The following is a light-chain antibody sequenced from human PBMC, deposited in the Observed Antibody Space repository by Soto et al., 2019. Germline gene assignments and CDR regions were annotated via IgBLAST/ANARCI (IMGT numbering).Light chain of an antibody. V-gene: IGKV3-20*01. J-gene: IGKJ1*01. Sequence: EIVLTQSPATLSLSPGERATLSCRASQSIRSPFLAWYQQKPGQAPRLFIHGASSRATGIPDRFSGSGSGTDFTLTIRRLEPEDFAVYYCGSDEWTFGQWTKVE. CDR3: GSDEWT. CDR2: GAS. CDR1: QSIRSPF.